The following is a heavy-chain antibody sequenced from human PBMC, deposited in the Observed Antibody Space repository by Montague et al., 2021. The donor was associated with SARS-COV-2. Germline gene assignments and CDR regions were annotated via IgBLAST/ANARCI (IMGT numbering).Heavy chain of an antibody. CDR1: GGSISSYY. J-gene: IGHJ4*02. Sequence: ETLSLTCTVSGGSISSYYWSWIRQPPGKGLEWIGYIYYSGSTNYNPSLKSRVTISVDTSKNQFSLKLSSVTAAGTAVYYCARVFPRWLQFDPYFDYWGQGTLVTVSS. CDR2: IYYSGST. CDR3: ARVFPRWLQFDPYFDY. V-gene: IGHV4-59*01. D-gene: IGHD5-24*01.